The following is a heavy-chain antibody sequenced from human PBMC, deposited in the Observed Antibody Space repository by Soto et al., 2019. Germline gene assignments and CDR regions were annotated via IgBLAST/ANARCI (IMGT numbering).Heavy chain of an antibody. CDR2: INAGNGNT. CDR3: ARVGRYYYDSRQFDY. Sequence: QVQLVQSGAEVKKPGASVKVSCKASGYTFTSYAMHWVRQAPGQRLEWMGWINAGNGNTKYSQKFQGRVTMTRDTSASTAYMELSSLRSEDTAVYYCARVGRYYYDSRQFDYWGQGTLVTVSS. V-gene: IGHV1-3*01. CDR1: GYTFTSYA. D-gene: IGHD3-22*01. J-gene: IGHJ4*02.